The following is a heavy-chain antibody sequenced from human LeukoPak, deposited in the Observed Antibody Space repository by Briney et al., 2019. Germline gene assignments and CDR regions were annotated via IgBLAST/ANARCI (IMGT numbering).Heavy chain of an antibody. CDR1: GYTFTSYA. Sequence: ASVKVSCKASGYTFTSYAMNWVRQAPGQGLEWMGWINTNTGNPTYAQGSTGRFVFSLDTSVSTAYLQICSLKAEDTAVYYCARDHYDFWSGYFYYYYYGMDVWGQGTTVTVSS. J-gene: IGHJ6*02. V-gene: IGHV7-4-1*01. D-gene: IGHD3-3*01. CDR3: ARDHYDFWSGYFYYYYYGMDV. CDR2: INTNTGNP.